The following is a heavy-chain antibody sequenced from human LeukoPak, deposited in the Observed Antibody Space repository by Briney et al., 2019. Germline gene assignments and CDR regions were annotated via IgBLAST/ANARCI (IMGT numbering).Heavy chain of an antibody. CDR2: INPNSGGT. D-gene: IGHD5-18*01. CDR3: ARGVAGYSSYYYYYYMDV. V-gene: IGHV1-2*02. J-gene: IGHJ6*03. Sequence: ASVKVSCKASGYTFTGYYMHWVRQAPGQGLEWMGWINPNSGGTNYAQKFQGRVTMTRDTSISTAYMELSRLRSDDTAVYHCARGVAGYSSYYYYYYMDVWGKGTTVTVSS. CDR1: GYTFTGYY.